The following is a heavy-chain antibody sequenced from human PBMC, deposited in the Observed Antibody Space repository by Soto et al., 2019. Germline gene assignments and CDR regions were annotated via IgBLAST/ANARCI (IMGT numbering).Heavy chain of an antibody. J-gene: IGHJ4*02. CDR3: ARGSSWYLD. V-gene: IGHV3-7*05. Sequence: GGSLRLSCAASGFTFSSYSMNWVRQAPGKGLEWVANINQDGSEKYYVDSVKGRFTISRDNAKNSLYLQMNSLRAEDTAVYYCARGSSWYLDWGQGTLVTVSS. CDR2: INQDGSEK. D-gene: IGHD6-13*01. CDR1: GFTFSSYS.